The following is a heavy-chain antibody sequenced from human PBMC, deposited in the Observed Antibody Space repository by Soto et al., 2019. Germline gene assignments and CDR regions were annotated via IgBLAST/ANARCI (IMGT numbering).Heavy chain of an antibody. V-gene: IGHV3-23*01. CDR3: AKGSVVVAAKFDS. D-gene: IGHD2-21*02. CDR1: GFTFNNYA. CDR2: ISSSGYST. J-gene: IGHJ4*02. Sequence: EVQLLESGGDLVQPGVSRRLSCADSGFTFNNYAMSWVRQAPGKGLEWVSAISSSGYSTYYADSVKGRFTISRDNYKNTVYLQMNNLRAEDTAVYYCAKGSVVVAAKFDSWGQGTLVTVSS.